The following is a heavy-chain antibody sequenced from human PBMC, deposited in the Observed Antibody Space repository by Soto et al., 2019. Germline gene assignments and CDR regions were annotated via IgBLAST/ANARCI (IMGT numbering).Heavy chain of an antibody. Sequence: SVKVSCKASGGTFSSYAISWVRQAPGQGLEWMGGIIPIFGTANYAQKFQGRVTITADESTSTAYMELSSLRSEDTAVYYCARIAVAGGYYYYGMDVWGQGTTVTVSS. CDR1: GGTFSSYA. CDR3: ARIAVAGGYYYYGMDV. V-gene: IGHV1-69*13. CDR2: IIPIFGTA. D-gene: IGHD6-19*01. J-gene: IGHJ6*02.